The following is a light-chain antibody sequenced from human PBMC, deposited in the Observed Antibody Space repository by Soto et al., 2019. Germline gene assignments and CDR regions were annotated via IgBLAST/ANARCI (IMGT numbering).Light chain of an antibody. CDR3: QKYNSAPQT. CDR2: AAS. CDR1: QAINKY. V-gene: IGKV1-27*01. J-gene: IGKJ1*01. Sequence: DIQMTQSPSSLSASVGDRVTITCRASQAINKYLAWYQHKPGKVPELLIYAASTLQTGVPSRFRGSGSGTDFTLTINSLQPEDVATYYCQKYNSAPQTFGQGTKVEIK.